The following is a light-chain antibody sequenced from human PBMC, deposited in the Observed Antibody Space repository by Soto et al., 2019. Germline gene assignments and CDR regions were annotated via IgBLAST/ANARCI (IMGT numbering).Light chain of an antibody. Sequence: EIVLTQSPGTLSLSPGERATLSCRASQSVSSSYLAWYQQKPGQAPRLLMFGASSRATGLPDRFSGSGSGTDFTLTISRLEPEDFAVYYCQQYASAPLAFGGGTRVDVK. V-gene: IGKV3-20*01. J-gene: IGKJ4*01. CDR1: QSVSSSY. CDR2: GAS. CDR3: QQYASAPLA.